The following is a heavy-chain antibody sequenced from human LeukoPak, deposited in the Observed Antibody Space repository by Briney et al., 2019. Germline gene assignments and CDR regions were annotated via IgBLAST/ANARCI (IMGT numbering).Heavy chain of an antibody. CDR2: IYYSGST. J-gene: IGHJ5*02. V-gene: IGHV4-39*01. CDR3: ARGAVITMVGGVISWFAP. CDR1: GGSISSSSYY. D-gene: IGHD3-10*01. Sequence: PSETLSLTCTVSGGSISSSSYYWGWIRQPPGKGLEWIGSIYYSGSTYYNPSLKSRVTISVDTSKNQFSLKLSSVTAADTAVYYCARGAVITMVGGVISWFAPWGQGPLVPVPS.